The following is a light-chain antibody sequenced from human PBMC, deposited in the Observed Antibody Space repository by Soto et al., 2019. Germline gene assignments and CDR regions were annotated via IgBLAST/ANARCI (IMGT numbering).Light chain of an antibody. V-gene: IGKV3-11*01. J-gene: IGKJ4*01. CDR2: DAS. CDR1: QSVSSS. CDR3: HQRSNGLT. Sequence: DIVLTQSPATLSLSSGDRATLSCRASQSVSSSLAWYQQKPGQAPRLLIYDASSRASGIPARFSGSGSGTNVTVTIVSLGPEDFAVYYCHQRSNGLTGGGGTEVDIK.